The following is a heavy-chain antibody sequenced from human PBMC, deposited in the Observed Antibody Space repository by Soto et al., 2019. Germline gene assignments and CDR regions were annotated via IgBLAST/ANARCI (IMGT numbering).Heavy chain of an antibody. D-gene: IGHD3-10*01. CDR2: ISYDGSNK. J-gene: IGHJ4*02. CDR3: VGGQYYFDY. CDR1: GFPFTTYG. V-gene: IGHV3-30*03. Sequence: QVQLVESGGGVVQPGRSLRLSCAASGFPFTTYGMHWVRERPGKGLEWVAVISYDGSNKYYADSVKGRFTISRDNSKNTLYLQMNSLRPEDTALYYCVGGQYYFDYRGQGAL.